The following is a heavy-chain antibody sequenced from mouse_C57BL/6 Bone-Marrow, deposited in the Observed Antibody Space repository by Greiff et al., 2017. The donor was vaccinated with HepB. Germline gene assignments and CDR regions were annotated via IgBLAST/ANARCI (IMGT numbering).Heavy chain of an antibody. CDR1: GFTFSSYT. J-gene: IGHJ3*01. CDR3: ARHVDYDGFAY. Sequence: EVNVVESGGGLVKPGGSLKLSCAASGFTFSSYTMSWVRQTPEKRLEWVATISGGGGNTYYPDSVKGRFTISRDNAKNTLYLQMSSLRSEDTALYYCARHVDYDGFAYWGQGTLVTVSA. CDR2: ISGGGGNT. D-gene: IGHD2-4*01. V-gene: IGHV5-9*01.